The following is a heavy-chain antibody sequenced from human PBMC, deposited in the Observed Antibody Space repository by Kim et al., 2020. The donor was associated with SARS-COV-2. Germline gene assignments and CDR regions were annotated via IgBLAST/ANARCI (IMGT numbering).Heavy chain of an antibody. J-gene: IGHJ6*02. CDR1: GGSISSGGYY. V-gene: IGHV4-31*03. Sequence: SETLSLTCTVSGGSISSGGYYWSWIRQHPGKGLEWIGYIYYSGSTYYNPSLKSRVTISVDTSKNQFSLKLSSVTAADTAVYYCARDRPGSSTRYYYGMDVWGQGTTVTVSS. CDR2: IYYSGST. D-gene: IGHD6-13*01. CDR3: ARDRPGSSTRYYYGMDV.